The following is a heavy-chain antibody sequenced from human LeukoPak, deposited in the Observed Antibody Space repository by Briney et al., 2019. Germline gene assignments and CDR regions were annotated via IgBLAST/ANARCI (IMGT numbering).Heavy chain of an antibody. V-gene: IGHV3-9*01. Sequence: GRSLRLSCAASGFTFDDYAMHWVRQAPGKGLEWVSGISWNSGSIGYADSVKGRFTISRDNAKNSLYLQMNSLRAEDTAVYYCAKDWWDYGDDVFDYWGQGTLVTVSS. CDR1: GFTFDDYA. D-gene: IGHD4-17*01. J-gene: IGHJ4*02. CDR2: ISWNSGSI. CDR3: AKDWWDYGDDVFDY.